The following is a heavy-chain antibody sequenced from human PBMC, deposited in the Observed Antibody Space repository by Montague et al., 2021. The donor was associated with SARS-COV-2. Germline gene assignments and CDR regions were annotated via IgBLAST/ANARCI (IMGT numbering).Heavy chain of an antibody. CDR2: VYYSGST. D-gene: IGHD6-19*01. J-gene: IGHJ4*02. V-gene: IGHV4-59*13. Sequence: SETLSLTCTVSGDSISIYYWSWIRQPPGKGLEWIGYVYYSGSTNYNPSLKSRVTISVDTPKNQFSLKLMSVTAAATAVYYCARGERGAWYNHYFDYWGQGALVTVSS. CDR1: GDSISIYY. CDR3: ARGERGAWYNHYFDY.